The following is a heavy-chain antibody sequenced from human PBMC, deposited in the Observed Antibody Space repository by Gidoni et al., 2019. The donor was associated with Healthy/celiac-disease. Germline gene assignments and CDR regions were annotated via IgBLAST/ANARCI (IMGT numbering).Heavy chain of an antibody. CDR2: IRYDGSNK. Sequence: QVQLVESGGGVVQPGGSLRLACAASGFTFSSYGMHWVRQAPGKGLEWVAFIRYDGSNKYYADSVKGRFTISRDNSKNTLYLQMNSLRAEDTAVYYCAKDPMAARPYYMDVWGKGTTVTVSS. CDR3: AKDPMAARPYYMDV. CDR1: GFTFSSYG. D-gene: IGHD6-6*01. V-gene: IGHV3-30*02. J-gene: IGHJ6*03.